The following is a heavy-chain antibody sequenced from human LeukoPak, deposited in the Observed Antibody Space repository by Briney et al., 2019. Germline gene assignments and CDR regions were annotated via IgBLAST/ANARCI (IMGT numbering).Heavy chain of an antibody. D-gene: IGHD3-10*01. Sequence: TGGSLRLSCAASGLTVSINYMTWLRQAPEKGLKWVSVIYTDGRTYYADSVRGRFTISRDNSKNTVYLQRNTLTTEDTAVYYCARVDTGRGGGWVPFDYWGQGTPVTVSS. CDR1: GLTVSINY. J-gene: IGHJ4*02. V-gene: IGHV3-66*02. CDR2: IYTDGRT. CDR3: ARVDTGRGGGWVPFDY.